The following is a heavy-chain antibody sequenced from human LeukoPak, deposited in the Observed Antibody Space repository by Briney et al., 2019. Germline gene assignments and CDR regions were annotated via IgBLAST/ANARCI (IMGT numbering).Heavy chain of an antibody. Sequence: SVKVSCKASGGTFSSYAISWVRQAPGQGLEWMGGIIPIFGTANYAQKFQGRVTITADESTSTAYMELSSLRSEDMAVYYCARERTGYLGLFDYWGQGTLVTVSS. V-gene: IGHV1-69*13. J-gene: IGHJ4*02. CDR1: GGTFSSYA. CDR3: ARERTGYLGLFDY. CDR2: IIPIFGTA. D-gene: IGHD3/OR15-3a*01.